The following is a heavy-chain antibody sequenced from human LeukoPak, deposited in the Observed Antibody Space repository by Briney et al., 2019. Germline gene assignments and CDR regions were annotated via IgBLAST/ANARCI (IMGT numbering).Heavy chain of an antibody. CDR2: ISYDGRNK. J-gene: IGHJ4*02. V-gene: IGHV3-30*03. Sequence: GGSLRLSCAASGFTFSAYAMHWVRQAPGKGLEWVAVISYDGRNKYYADSVKGRFTISRDNSKNTLFLQMNSLRAEDTAMYYCTSGVAAAIPYYFDYWGQGTLVTVSS. CDR1: GFTFSAYA. D-gene: IGHD2-2*01. CDR3: TSGVAAAIPYYFDY.